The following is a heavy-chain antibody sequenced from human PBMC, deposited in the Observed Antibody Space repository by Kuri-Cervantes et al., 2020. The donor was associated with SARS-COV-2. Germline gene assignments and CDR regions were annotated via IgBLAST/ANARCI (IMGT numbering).Heavy chain of an antibody. V-gene: IGHV3-73*01. CDR1: GFTFSSYA. Sequence: GESLKISCGASGFTFSSYAMNWVRQASGKGLEWVGRIRSKANSYATAYAASVKGRFTISRDDSKNTAYLQMNSLKTEDTAVYYCATDQGGWKGFDYWGQGTLVTVSS. CDR2: IRSKANSYAT. CDR3: ATDQGGWKGFDY. D-gene: IGHD1-1*01. J-gene: IGHJ4*02.